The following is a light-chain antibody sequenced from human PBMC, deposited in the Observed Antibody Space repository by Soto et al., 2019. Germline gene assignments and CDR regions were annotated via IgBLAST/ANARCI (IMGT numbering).Light chain of an antibody. V-gene: IGLV1-40*01. CDR2: GNS. CDR3: QSYDSSLSGYV. Sequence: VLTQPPSVSGAPGQRVTISCTGSSSNIGAGYDVHWYQQLPGTAPKLLIYGNSNRPSGVPDRFSGSKSGTSASLAITGLQAEDETDYYCQSYDSSLSGYVFGTGTKVTVL. CDR1: SSNIGAGYD. J-gene: IGLJ1*01.